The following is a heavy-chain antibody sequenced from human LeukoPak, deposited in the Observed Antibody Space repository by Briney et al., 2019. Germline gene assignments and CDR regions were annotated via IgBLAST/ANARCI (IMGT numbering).Heavy chain of an antibody. CDR3: ARDHRYSTISWFDP. V-gene: IGHV3-48*04. CDR1: GFTFSNYN. D-gene: IGHD5-12*01. CDR2: ITGSSTSR. Sequence: GGSLRLSCAASGFTFSNYNMNWVRQAPGKELEWVSYITGSSTSRYYADSVKGRFTVSRDNAKNSLYLQLNSLRAEDTAVYYCARDHRYSTISWFDPWGQGTLVTVSS. J-gene: IGHJ5*02.